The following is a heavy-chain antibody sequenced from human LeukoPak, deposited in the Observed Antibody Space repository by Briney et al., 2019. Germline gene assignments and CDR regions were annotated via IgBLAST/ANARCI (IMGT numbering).Heavy chain of an antibody. Sequence: GGSLRLSCAASGFTFRSYWMQWVRQAPGKGLEWVANIKQDGSEKNYVDSVKGRFIISRDNAKNSMYLQMNSLRPEDTAVYYCARDWGLVEAAGDYWGQGTLVTVSS. CDR1: GFTFRSYW. D-gene: IGHD6-13*01. J-gene: IGHJ4*02. CDR3: ARDWGLVEAAGDY. V-gene: IGHV3-7*03. CDR2: IKQDGSEK.